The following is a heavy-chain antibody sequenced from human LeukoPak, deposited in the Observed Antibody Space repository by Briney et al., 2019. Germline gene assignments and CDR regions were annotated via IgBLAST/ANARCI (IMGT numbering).Heavy chain of an antibody. CDR3: AKDNPIEEVPGLGPGQ. J-gene: IGHJ4*02. D-gene: IGHD2-2*01. Sequence: GRSLRLSCAASGFTFSTSGIHWVRQAPGKGLEWVAFIRYDGSTKLYADSVKGRFTISRDNSKNTLWLQMNSVRTEDTAVYYCAKDNPIEEVPGLGPGQWGQGALVTVSP. CDR2: IRYDGSTK. CDR1: GFTFSTSG. V-gene: IGHV3-30*02.